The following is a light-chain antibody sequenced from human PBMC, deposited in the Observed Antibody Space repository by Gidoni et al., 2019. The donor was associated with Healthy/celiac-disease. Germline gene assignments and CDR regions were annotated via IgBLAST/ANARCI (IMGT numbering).Light chain of an antibody. V-gene: IGKV3-11*01. Sequence: ESVLTQSPATLSLSPGERATLSCRASQSVSSYLAWYQQKPGQAPRLIIDDASNRATGIPARFSGSGSGTDFTLTISSREPEDFAVYYCQRRSNRLTFXGXTKVEIK. CDR2: DAS. J-gene: IGKJ4*01. CDR1: QSVSSY. CDR3: QRRSNRLT.